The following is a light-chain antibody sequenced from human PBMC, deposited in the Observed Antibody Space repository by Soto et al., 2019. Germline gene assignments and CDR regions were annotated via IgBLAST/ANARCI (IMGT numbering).Light chain of an antibody. Sequence: DIQMTQSPSTLSASVGARVTITCRASQSISSWLSWYQQKPGKAPKLLIYKASSLASGVPSRFSGSGSGTECTLTISSLQPDDFATYYCQQYNSYSVTFGQGTKVEIK. J-gene: IGKJ1*01. V-gene: IGKV1-5*03. CDR2: KAS. CDR3: QQYNSYSVT. CDR1: QSISSW.